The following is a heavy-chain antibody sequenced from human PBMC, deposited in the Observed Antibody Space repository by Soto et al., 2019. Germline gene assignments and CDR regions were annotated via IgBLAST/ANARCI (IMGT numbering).Heavy chain of an antibody. D-gene: IGHD6-13*01. CDR1: GDSVSSSSAA. J-gene: IGHJ4*02. CDR3: ARVDYDRSWSKFDY. Sequence: SQTLSLTCAISGDSVSSSSAAWNWIRQSPSRGLEWLGRTYYRSKWYNDYAVSVKSRITINPDISKNQFSLQLNSVTPGDTSVYYCARVDYDRSWSKFDYWGQGTLVTVS. V-gene: IGHV6-1*01. CDR2: TYYRSKWYN.